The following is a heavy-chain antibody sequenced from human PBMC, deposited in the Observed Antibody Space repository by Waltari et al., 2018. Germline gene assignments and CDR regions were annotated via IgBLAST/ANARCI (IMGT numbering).Heavy chain of an antibody. Sequence: QLQLVQSGAEVKKPGSSVKVSWQASGCTFSRYAFRWGRQAPGQGLEWMGGNIPIFGTAIYAQKFQGRVTITAEESTSTAYMELSSLRSEDTAVDYCARGARQYYFDYWGQGTLVTVSS. J-gene: IGHJ4*02. CDR1: GCTFSRYA. CDR3: ARGARQYYFDY. CDR2: NIPIFGTA. D-gene: IGHD4-4*01. V-gene: IGHV1-69*01.